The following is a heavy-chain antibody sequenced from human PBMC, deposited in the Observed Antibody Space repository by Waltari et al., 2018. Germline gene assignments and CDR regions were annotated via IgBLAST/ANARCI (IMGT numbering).Heavy chain of an antibody. CDR2: IKQDGSEK. J-gene: IGHJ4*02. V-gene: IGHV3-7*03. CDR3: SRDGHDYVWGSYRYLYYFDY. Sequence: EVQLVESGGGLVQPGGSLRLSCAASGFTFSSYWMSWVRQAPGKGLEGVANIKQDGSEKYYVESVKGRFTIARDNAKNSLYLQMNSLRAEDTAVYYCSRDGHDYVWGSYRYLYYFDYWGQGTLVTVSS. CDR1: GFTFSSYW. D-gene: IGHD3-16*02.